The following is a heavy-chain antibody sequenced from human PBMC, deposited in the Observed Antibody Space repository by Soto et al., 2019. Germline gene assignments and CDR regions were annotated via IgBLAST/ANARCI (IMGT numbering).Heavy chain of an antibody. Sequence: EVQLVESGGGLVQPGGSLRLSCAASGFIFSSYWMHWVRQAPGKGLVWVSRLHRDGSTTTYADSVKGRFTISRDNAKNTLYLQMNRLRAEDTAVYYCARELPTTIRGGYYYSYGMDVWGQGTTVTVSS. CDR1: GFIFSSYW. D-gene: IGHD2-2*02. J-gene: IGHJ6*02. CDR2: LHRDGSTT. CDR3: ARELPTTIRGGYYYSYGMDV. V-gene: IGHV3-74*03.